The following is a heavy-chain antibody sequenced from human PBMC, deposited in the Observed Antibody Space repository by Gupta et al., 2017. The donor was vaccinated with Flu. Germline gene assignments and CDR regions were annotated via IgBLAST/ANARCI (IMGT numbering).Heavy chain of an antibody. D-gene: IGHD1-26*01. Sequence: NWVRQATGQGLEWMGWMNPDSGNTGYAQNFQGRVTMTRDTSTGTAYMELSSLRSEETAVYYCARGTPGLPEGCWAGGAFDIWGQGTMVTVSS. J-gene: IGHJ3*02. V-gene: IGHV1-8*01. CDR3: ARGTPGLPEGCWAGGAFDI. CDR2: MNPDSGNT.